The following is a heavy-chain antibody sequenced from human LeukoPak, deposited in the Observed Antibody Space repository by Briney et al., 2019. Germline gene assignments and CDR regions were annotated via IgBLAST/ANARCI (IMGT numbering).Heavy chain of an antibody. CDR3: ARPSSPQKWLSDSDAFDI. V-gene: IGHV1-18*01. D-gene: IGHD3-22*01. J-gene: IGHJ3*02. CDR1: GYTFTSSG. CDR2: ISAYNGNT. Sequence: ASVKVSCKASGYTFTSSGISWVRQAPGQGLEWMGWISAYNGNTNSAQKLQGRVTMTTDTSTSTAYMELRSLRSDDTAVYYCARPSSPQKWLSDSDAFDIWGQGTMVTVSS.